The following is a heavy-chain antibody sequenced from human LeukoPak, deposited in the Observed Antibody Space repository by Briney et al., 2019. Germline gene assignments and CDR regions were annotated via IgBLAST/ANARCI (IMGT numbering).Heavy chain of an antibody. CDR2: MNPNSGNT. D-gene: IGHD3-10*01. Sequence: ALVPVSCKASGYTFTSYDINWVRQTTGQGLEWMGWMNPNSGNTGYAQKFQGRVTITGNTSITTAYMELSSLRSEDTAVYYCARRQYGSGSPLYYWGQGTLVTVSS. J-gene: IGHJ4*02. CDR1: GYTFTSYD. V-gene: IGHV1-8*03. CDR3: ARRQYGSGSPLYY.